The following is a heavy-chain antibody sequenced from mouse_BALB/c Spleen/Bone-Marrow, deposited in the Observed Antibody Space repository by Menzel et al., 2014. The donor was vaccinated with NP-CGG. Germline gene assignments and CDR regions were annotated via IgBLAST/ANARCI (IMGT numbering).Heavy chain of an antibody. Sequence: QLVESGPELVKPGTSVKMSCKASGYIFTSYVMDWVKQKPGQGLEWIGYINPYNDVTNYNEKFKGKATLTSDKSSSTAYMEVSSLTSEDSAVYYCAREGWLLRFDYWGQGTTLTVSS. V-gene: IGHV1-14*01. CDR1: GYIFTSYV. J-gene: IGHJ2*01. CDR2: INPYNDVT. CDR3: AREGWLLRFDY. D-gene: IGHD2-3*01.